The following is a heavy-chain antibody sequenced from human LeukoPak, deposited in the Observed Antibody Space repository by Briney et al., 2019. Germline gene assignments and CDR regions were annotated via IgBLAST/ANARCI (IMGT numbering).Heavy chain of an antibody. D-gene: IGHD3-22*01. V-gene: IGHV4-30-2*01. CDR1: GGSISSGGYS. Sequence: PSETLSLTRAVSGGSISSGGYSWSWIRQPPGKGLEWIGYIYHSGSTYYSPSLKSRVTISVDRSKNQFSLKLSSVTAADTAVYYCARAADDSSGYIFDYWGQGTLVTVSS. CDR3: ARAADDSSGYIFDY. CDR2: IYHSGST. J-gene: IGHJ4*02.